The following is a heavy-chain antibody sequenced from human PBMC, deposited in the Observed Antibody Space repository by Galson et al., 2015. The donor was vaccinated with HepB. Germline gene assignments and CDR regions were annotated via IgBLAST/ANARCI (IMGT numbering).Heavy chain of an antibody. CDR2: ISGSGGST. V-gene: IGHV3-23*01. J-gene: IGHJ4*02. CDR3: ATPGAYCGGDCYDPFDY. Sequence: SLRLSCAASGFTFSSYAMSWVRQAPGKGLEWVSAISGSGGSTYYADSVKGRFTISRDNSKNTLYLQMNSLRAEDTAVYYCATPGAYCGGDCYDPFDYWGQGTLVTVSS. CDR1: GFTFSSYA. D-gene: IGHD2-21*02.